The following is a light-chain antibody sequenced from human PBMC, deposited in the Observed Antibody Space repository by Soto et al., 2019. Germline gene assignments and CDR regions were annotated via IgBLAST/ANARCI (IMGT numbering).Light chain of an antibody. V-gene: IGKV1-39*01. CDR3: QQSYSTPRT. CDR2: GAS. Sequence: DIQMTQSPSSLSASVGDRVTITCLASQSISSYLNWYQQKPGKAPKLLIYGASSLQSGVTSRFSGSVSGTDFTLTISSLQPEDFATYYCQQSYSTPRTFGQGTKVEIK. CDR1: QSISSY. J-gene: IGKJ1*01.